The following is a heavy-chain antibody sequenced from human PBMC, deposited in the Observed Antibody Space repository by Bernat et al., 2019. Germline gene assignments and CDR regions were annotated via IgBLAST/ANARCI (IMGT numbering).Heavy chain of an antibody. CDR2: IYNDGGT. CDR1: GFTVTSTY. J-gene: IGHJ5*02. Sequence: EVQLVESVGGLIQPGGSLRLSCAASGFTVTSTYMIWVRQAPGKGLEWVSVIYNDGGTNYADSVKGRFTISRDTSKNTLYLQMNSLRAEDTAVYYCARDKRIDPWGQGTMVTVSS. CDR3: ARDKRIDP. V-gene: IGHV3-53*01.